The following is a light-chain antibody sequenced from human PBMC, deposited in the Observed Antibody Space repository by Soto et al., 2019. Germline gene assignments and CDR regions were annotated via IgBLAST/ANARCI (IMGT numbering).Light chain of an antibody. CDR1: TGAVTSTYY. V-gene: IGLV7-43*01. J-gene: IGLJ3*02. Sequence: QAVVTQEPSLTVSPGGTVTLTCASSTGAVTSTYYPNWFQQKPGQAPRPPIFSTSIRYSWTPARFSGSLLGGKAALTLSDVQPEDEADYYCQLYYGATRVFGGGTKVTVL. CDR2: STS. CDR3: QLYYGATRV.